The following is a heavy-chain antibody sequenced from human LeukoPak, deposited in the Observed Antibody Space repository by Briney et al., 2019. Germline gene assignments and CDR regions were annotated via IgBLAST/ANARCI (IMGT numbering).Heavy chain of an antibody. D-gene: IGHD2-15*01. Sequence: PSQTLSLTCTVSGGSISSGDYYWSWIRQPPGKGLEWIGYIYYSGSTYYNPSLKSRVTISVDTSKNQFSLKLSSVTAADTAVYYCARDLHCSGGSYYANWFDPWGQGTLVTVSS. CDR3: ARDLHCSGGSYYANWFDP. V-gene: IGHV4-30-4*01. CDR1: GGSISSGDYY. CDR2: IYYSGST. J-gene: IGHJ5*02.